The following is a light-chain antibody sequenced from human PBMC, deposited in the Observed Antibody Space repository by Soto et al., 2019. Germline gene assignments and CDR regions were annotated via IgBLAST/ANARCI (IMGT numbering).Light chain of an antibody. V-gene: IGKV3-15*01. Sequence: EIVMTQSPATLSVSPGERATLSCRASQSVSSNLAWYQQKPGQAPRLLIYGASTRATGIPARFSGSGSGTEFTLTLSSLQSEDFEVYYCQQYHNWPPWTFGQGTKVEIQ. CDR3: QQYHNWPPWT. J-gene: IGKJ1*01. CDR2: GAS. CDR1: QSVSSN.